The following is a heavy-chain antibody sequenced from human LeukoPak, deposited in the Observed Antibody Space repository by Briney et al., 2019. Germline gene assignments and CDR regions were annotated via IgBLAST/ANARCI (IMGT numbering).Heavy chain of an antibody. V-gene: IGHV3-73*01. CDR3: TRHGGRDYYDSSEDAFDI. CDR1: GFTFSGSA. Sequence: AGSLRLSCAASGFTFSGSAMHWVRQASGKGLEWVGRIRSKAHSYATAYAASVKGRFTISRDDSKNTAYLQMNSLKTEDTAVYYCTRHGGRDYYDSSEDAFDIWGQGTMVIVSS. J-gene: IGHJ3*02. CDR2: IRSKAHSYAT. D-gene: IGHD3-22*01.